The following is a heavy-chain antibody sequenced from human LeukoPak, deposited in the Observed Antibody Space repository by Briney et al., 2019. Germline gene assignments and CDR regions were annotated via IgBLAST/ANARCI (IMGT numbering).Heavy chain of an antibody. D-gene: IGHD3-10*01. Sequence: ASVKVSCKASGYTFTGYYMHWVRQAPGQGLEWMGRINPNSGGTNYAQKFQGRVTMTRDTSISTAYMELSWLRSDDTAVYYCARGPRSYYGSGSYTWFDPWGQGTLVTVSS. CDR1: GYTFTGYY. CDR2: INPNSGGT. CDR3: ARGPRSYYGSGSYTWFDP. V-gene: IGHV1-2*06. J-gene: IGHJ5*02.